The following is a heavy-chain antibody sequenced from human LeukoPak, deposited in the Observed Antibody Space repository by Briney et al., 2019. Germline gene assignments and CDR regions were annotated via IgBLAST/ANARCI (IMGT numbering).Heavy chain of an antibody. CDR3: ARALLWFGEFRYSWFDP. J-gene: IGHJ5*02. Sequence: SETLSLTCTVSGGSISSYYWSWIRQPPGKGLEWIGYIYYSGSTNYNPSLKSRVTISVDTSKTQFSLKLSSVTAADTAVYYCARALLWFGEFRYSWFDPWGQGTLVTVSS. CDR1: GGSISSYY. CDR2: IYYSGST. D-gene: IGHD3-10*01. V-gene: IGHV4-59*01.